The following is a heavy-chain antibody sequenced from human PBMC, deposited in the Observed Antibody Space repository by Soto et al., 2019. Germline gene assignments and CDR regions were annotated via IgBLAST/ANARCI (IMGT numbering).Heavy chain of an antibody. V-gene: IGHV4-30-4*01. D-gene: IGHD1-1*01. CDR2: LYSRGRT. J-gene: IGHJ4*02. CDR1: GGSIDSDASY. CDR3: ASGRGNSPDFFDY. Sequence: TLSLTCTVSGGSIDSDASYLTWIRQPPGHSLERIGYLYSRGRTSYNPSLESRLTISIDPSKNQFSLHLNSVSAAYTAGYLCASGRGNSPDFFDYWGQGALVTTSS.